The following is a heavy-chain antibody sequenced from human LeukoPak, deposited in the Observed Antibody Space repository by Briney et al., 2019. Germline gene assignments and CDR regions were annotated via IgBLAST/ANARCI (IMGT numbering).Heavy chain of an antibody. D-gene: IGHD2-2*01. V-gene: IGHV1-3*01. CDR3: ARVQSAYCSSTSCYGGYFDY. CDR2: INAGNGNT. J-gene: IGHJ4*02. CDR1: GYTFTSYA. Sequence: ASVKVSCKASGYTFTSYAMHWVRQAPGQRLEWMGWINAGNGNTKYSQKFQGRVTITRDTSASTAYMELSSPRSEDTAVYYCARVQSAYCSSTSCYGGYFDYWGQGTLVTVSS.